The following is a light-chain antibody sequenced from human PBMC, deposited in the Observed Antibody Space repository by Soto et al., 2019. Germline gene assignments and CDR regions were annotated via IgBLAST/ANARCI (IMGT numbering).Light chain of an antibody. V-gene: IGKV1-39*01. Sequence: DIQMTQSPSSLSASVGDRVTITCRASQSISSYLNWYQQKPGKAPKLLIYAASSLQSGVPSRFSGSGSGTDFTLTIAGLQPEYSASYFCQQSISAPLTFGGGTKVEIK. CDR3: QQSISAPLT. CDR2: AAS. J-gene: IGKJ4*01. CDR1: QSISSY.